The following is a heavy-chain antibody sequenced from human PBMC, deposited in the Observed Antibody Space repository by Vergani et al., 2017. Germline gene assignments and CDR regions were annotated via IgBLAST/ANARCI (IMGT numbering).Heavy chain of an antibody. Sequence: QVQLQESGPGLVKPSGTLSLTCAVSGGSISSGGYSWSWIRQPPGKGLEWIGYIYHSGSTYYNPSLKSRVTISVDRSKNQFSLKLSSVTAADTAVYYCARFITMVRGVIIDYGMDVWGQGTTVTVSS. CDR1: GGSISSGGYS. CDR2: IYHSGST. J-gene: IGHJ6*02. V-gene: IGHV4-30-2*01. CDR3: ARFITMVRGVIIDYGMDV. D-gene: IGHD3-10*01.